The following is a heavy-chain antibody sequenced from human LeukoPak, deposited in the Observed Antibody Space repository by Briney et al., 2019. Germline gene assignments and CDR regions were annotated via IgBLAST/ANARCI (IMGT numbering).Heavy chain of an antibody. Sequence: GASVKVSCKASGYTFTGYYMHWVRQAPGQGLEWMGWINPNSGGTNYAQKFQGWVTMTRDTSISTAYMELSRLRSDDTAVYYCARGPMYYYDSSGSTVPEYFQHWGQGTLVTVSS. J-gene: IGHJ1*01. D-gene: IGHD3-22*01. CDR3: ARGPMYYYDSSGSTVPEYFQH. V-gene: IGHV1-2*04. CDR2: INPNSGGT. CDR1: GYTFTGYY.